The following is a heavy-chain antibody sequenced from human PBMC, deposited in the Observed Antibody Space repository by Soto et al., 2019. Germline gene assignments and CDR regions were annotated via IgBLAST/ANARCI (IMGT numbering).Heavy chain of an antibody. CDR3: ARGASSVTTFYFDL. CDR1: GYTFTSYA. J-gene: IGHJ2*01. D-gene: IGHD4-17*01. CDR2: INPGNGNT. Sequence: QVQVVQSGAEVKEPGASVKVSCKASGYTFTSYAMHWVRQAPGQRLEWMGWINPGNGNTKNSQKFQGRVTITRDTFASTAYMELSSLRSEDTAVYYCARGASSVTTFYFDLWGRGTLVTVSS. V-gene: IGHV1-3*01.